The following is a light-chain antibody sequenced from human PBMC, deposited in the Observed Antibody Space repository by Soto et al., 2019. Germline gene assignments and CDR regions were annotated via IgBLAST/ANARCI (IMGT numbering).Light chain of an antibody. CDR1: QDISSW. Sequence: DIQMTQSPSFVSASVGDRVTVTCRASQDISSWLAWYQQKPGKAPKLLIYTTSTLGSGVPSRFSGSRSGTDFTLTISGLQPEDFATYYCQQANRFPITFGQGTRLEFK. CDR2: TTS. CDR3: QQANRFPIT. V-gene: IGKV1-12*01. J-gene: IGKJ5*01.